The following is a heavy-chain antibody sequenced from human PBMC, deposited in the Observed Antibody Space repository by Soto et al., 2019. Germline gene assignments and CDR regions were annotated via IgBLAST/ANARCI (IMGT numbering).Heavy chain of an antibody. V-gene: IGHV4-30-4*01. CDR1: GGSLSSGYYC. CDR3: ARRWRGVTCHWLVP. Sequence: SETLCLTCTVSGGSLSSGYYCWSRLRQPPGKGLEWIGYIYYSGSTYYNPSLKSRVIISVDTSKNQFSLKPSSVTAADMAVYFSARRWRGVTCHWLVPWGKGTLVTVSS. D-gene: IGHD3-3*01. CDR2: IYYSGST. J-gene: IGHJ5*02.